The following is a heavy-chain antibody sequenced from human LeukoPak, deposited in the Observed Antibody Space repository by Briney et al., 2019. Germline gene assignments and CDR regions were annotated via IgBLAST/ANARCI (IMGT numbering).Heavy chain of an antibody. Sequence: GGSLRLSCAASGFTFDDYAMHWVRHAPGKGLEWVSGISWNSGSIGYADSVKGRFTISRDNAKNSLYLQMNSLRAEDTALYYCAKVSSSSSWSQNYFDYWGQGTLVTVSS. CDR1: GFTFDDYA. D-gene: IGHD6-13*01. V-gene: IGHV3-9*01. CDR2: ISWNSGSI. CDR3: AKVSSSSSWSQNYFDY. J-gene: IGHJ4*02.